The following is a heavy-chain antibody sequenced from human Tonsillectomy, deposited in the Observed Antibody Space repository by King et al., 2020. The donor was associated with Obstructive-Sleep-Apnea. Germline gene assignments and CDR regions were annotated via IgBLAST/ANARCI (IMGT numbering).Heavy chain of an antibody. Sequence: VQLVESGAEVKEPGESLRISCKGSGFSFTSYWINWVRQMPGKGLEWMGRIDPRDSYINYSPSFQGHVTISADKSINTAYLQWSSLKASDTAMYFYARFVYYYDSSPYPAPTLPEYGMDVWGQGTTVTVSS. CDR2: IDPRDSYI. CDR3: ARFVYYYDSSPYPAPTLPEYGMDV. D-gene: IGHD3-22*01. V-gene: IGHV5-10-1*03. J-gene: IGHJ6*02. CDR1: GFSFTSYW.